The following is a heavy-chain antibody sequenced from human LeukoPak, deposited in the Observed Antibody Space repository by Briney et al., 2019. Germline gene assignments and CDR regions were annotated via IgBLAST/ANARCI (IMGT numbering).Heavy chain of an antibody. CDR1: GGSISSYY. V-gene: IGHV4-34*01. D-gene: IGHD6-19*01. CDR3: ARLFVAGTKMDV. Sequence: SETLSLTCTVSGGSISSYYWGWIRQPPGKGLEWIGEINHSGSTNHNPSLKSRVTISVDTSKNQFSLNLSSVTAADTAVYYCARLFVAGTKMDVWGKGTTVTISS. CDR2: INHSGST. J-gene: IGHJ6*04.